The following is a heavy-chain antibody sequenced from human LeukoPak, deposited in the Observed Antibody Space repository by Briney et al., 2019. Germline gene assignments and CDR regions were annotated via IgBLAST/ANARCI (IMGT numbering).Heavy chain of an antibody. CDR3: ARDYDSSGYIDY. V-gene: IGHV4-59*01. CDR2: IYYSGST. D-gene: IGHD3-22*01. Sequence: SETLPLTCTVSGGSISSYYWSWIRQPPGKGLEWIGYIYYSGSTNYNPSLKSRVTISVDTSKNQFSLKLSSVTAADTAVYYCARDYDSSGYIDYWGQGTLVTVSS. CDR1: GGSISSYY. J-gene: IGHJ4*02.